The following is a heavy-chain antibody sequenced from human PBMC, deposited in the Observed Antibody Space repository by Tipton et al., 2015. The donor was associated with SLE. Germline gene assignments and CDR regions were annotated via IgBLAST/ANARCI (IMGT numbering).Heavy chain of an antibody. CDR3: ARFVDCSGGSCPYYYYGMDV. D-gene: IGHD2-15*01. J-gene: IGHJ6*02. CDR2: IYYSGST. CDR1: GGSFSGYY. Sequence: TLSLTCAVYGGSFSGYYWNWIRQPPGKGLEWIGYIYYSGSTYYNPSLKSRVTISVDTSKNQFSLKLSSVTAADTAVYYCARFVDCSGGSCPYYYYGMDVWGQGTTVTVSS. V-gene: IGHV4-59*12.